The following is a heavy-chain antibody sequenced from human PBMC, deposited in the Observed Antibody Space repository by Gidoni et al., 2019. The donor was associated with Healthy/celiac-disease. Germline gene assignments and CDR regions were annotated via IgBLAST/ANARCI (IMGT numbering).Heavy chain of an antibody. CDR3: AKRTALWDAFDI. V-gene: IGHV3-23*04. Sequence: EVQLVESGGGLVKPGGSLRLSCAASAFTVSSYAMSWVRQAPGKGLEWVSAIRGSGGSTYYADSVKGRFTISRDNSKNTMYLQMNSLRAEDTAVYYCAKRTALWDAFDIWGQGTMVTVSS. CDR2: IRGSGGST. D-gene: IGHD3-10*01. J-gene: IGHJ3*02. CDR1: AFTVSSYA.